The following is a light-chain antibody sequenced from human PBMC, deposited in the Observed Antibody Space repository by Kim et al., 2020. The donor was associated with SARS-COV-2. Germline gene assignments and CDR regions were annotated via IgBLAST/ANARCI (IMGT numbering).Light chain of an antibody. CDR3: QQVNIYPYT. V-gene: IGKV1-9*01. J-gene: IGKJ2*01. Sequence: DIQLTQSPSFLSASVGDRVTITCRASQGISSYLAWYQQKPGKAPKLLIYAAATLQTGVPARFRGSRSGTEFTLTISSLQPEDFATYYCQQVNIYPYTFGQGTKLEI. CDR1: QGISSY. CDR2: AAA.